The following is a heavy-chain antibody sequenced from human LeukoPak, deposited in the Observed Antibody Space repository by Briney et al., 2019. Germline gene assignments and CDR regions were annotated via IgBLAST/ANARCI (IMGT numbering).Heavy chain of an antibody. V-gene: IGHV4-34*01. J-gene: IGHJ5*02. CDR2: INQSGST. Sequence: SETLSLTCGVYGGSFSGYYWSWVRQPPGKGLEWIGEINQSGSTNYNPPLKSRVTISIDMAKNQFSLKLSSVTAADTAVYYCARGQATYYYDTRGNWFDPWGQGTLVTVSS. CDR3: ARGQATYYYDTRGNWFDP. CDR1: GGSFSGYY. D-gene: IGHD3-22*01.